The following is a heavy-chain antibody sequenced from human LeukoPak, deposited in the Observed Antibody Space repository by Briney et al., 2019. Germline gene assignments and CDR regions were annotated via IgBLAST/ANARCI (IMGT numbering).Heavy chain of an antibody. D-gene: IGHD3-10*01. CDR1: GGSFSGYY. J-gene: IGHJ4*02. CDR2: INHSGST. CDR3: ARAPFPRWSYDGSGRGVFDY. Sequence: SETLSLTCAVYGGSFSGYYWSWIRQPPGKGLEWIGEINHSGSTNYNPSLKSRVTISVDTSKNQFSLKLSSVTAADTAVYYCARAPFPRWSYDGSGRGVFDYWGQGTLVTVSS. V-gene: IGHV4-34*01.